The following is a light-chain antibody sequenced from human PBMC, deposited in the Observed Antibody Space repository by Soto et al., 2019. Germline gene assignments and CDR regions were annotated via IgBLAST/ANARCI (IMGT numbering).Light chain of an antibody. CDR1: QSVSSY. CDR3: QQRSHWPPT. V-gene: IGKV3-11*01. Sequence: EIVLTQSPATLSLSPGERATLSCRASQSVSSYLAWYQQKPGQARRLLIYDASNRATGTPARFSGSGSGTDFTLTISSLEPEEFAVYYCQQRSHWPPTFGPGTKVDIK. J-gene: IGKJ3*01. CDR2: DAS.